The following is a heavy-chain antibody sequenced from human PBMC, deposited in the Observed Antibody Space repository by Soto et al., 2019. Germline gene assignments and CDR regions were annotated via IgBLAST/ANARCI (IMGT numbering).Heavy chain of an antibody. Sequence: GGSLRLSCAYSGFTFSSDPRHWVRQAPGKGLEWVAVISYDGSNKSYADSVKGRFTISRDNSKNTLYLQMNSLRAEDTAVYYCARDEYDFWSGYLGMDVWGQGTTVTVSS. CDR2: ISYDGSNK. J-gene: IGHJ6*02. CDR1: GFTFSSDP. CDR3: ARDEYDFWSGYLGMDV. D-gene: IGHD3-3*01. V-gene: IGHV3-30-3*01.